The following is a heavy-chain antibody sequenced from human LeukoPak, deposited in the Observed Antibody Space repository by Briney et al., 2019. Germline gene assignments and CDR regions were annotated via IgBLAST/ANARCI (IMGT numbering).Heavy chain of an antibody. V-gene: IGHV1-8*03. CDR2: MNPNSGNT. J-gene: IGHJ6*03. CDR3: ARGWEDRAHYYYMDV. CDR1: GYTFTSYD. D-gene: IGHD1-26*01. Sequence: HGASVKVSCKASGYTFTSYDINWVRQATGQGLEWMGWMNPNSGNTGYAQKFQGRVTITRNTSISTAYMELSSLRSEDTAVYYCARGWEDRAHYYYMDVWGKGTTVTVSS.